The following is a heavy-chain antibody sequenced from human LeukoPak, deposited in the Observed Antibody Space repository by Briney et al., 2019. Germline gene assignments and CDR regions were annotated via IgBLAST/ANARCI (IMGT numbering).Heavy chain of an antibody. CDR3: ARGPYDYVWGSYRYFFEYYFDY. CDR2: IREDGSEK. D-gene: IGHD3-16*02. Sequence: GGSLRLSCSASGFTFNNYLMNWVRQAPGKGLEWVANIREDGSEKHYVDSVKGRFTISRDNAKNSLYLQMNSLRAEDTAVYYCARGPYDYVWGSYRYFFEYYFDYWGQGTLVTVSS. J-gene: IGHJ4*02. V-gene: IGHV3-7*01. CDR1: GFTFNNYL.